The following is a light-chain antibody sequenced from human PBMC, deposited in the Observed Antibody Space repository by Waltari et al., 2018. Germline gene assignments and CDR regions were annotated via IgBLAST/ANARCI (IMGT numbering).Light chain of an antibody. CDR3: QQSYSTPFT. CDR2: AAS. V-gene: IGKV1-39*01. J-gene: IGKJ2*01. Sequence: DIQMTQSPSSLSASVGDRVTITSRASQSISSYLNWYQQKPGKAPKLLIYAASSLQSGVPSRFSGSGSGTDFTLTISSLQPEDFATYYCQQSYSTPFTFGQGTKLEIK. CDR1: QSISSY.